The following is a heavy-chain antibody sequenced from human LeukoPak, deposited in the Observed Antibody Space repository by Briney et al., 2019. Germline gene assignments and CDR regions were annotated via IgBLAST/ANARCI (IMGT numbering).Heavy chain of an antibody. CDR1: GFTFSNFY. Sequence: GGSLRLSCAASGFTFSNFYIHWVRRAPGKGLEWVARIDADGSTTRYADSVKGRFTISRDNAKNTLFLQMNSLRAEDTAVYYCARVLRCSSASCYSYFDYWGQGTLVTVSS. CDR2: IDADGSTT. D-gene: IGHD2-2*01. J-gene: IGHJ4*02. CDR3: ARVLRCSSASCYSYFDY. V-gene: IGHV3-74*01.